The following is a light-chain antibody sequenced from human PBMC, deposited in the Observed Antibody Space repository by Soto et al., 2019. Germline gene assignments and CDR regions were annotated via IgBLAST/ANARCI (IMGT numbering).Light chain of an antibody. CDR2: EVN. J-gene: IGLJ3*02. CDR3: CSYAGSSLWM. CDR1: GSDIGNYNL. V-gene: IGLV2-23*02. Sequence: QSALTQPAAVSGSLGQSITISCSGSGSDIGNYNLVSWYQQQPGKVPRLIIYEVNKGPSGVSNRFSGSKSGNTASLTISDLQPDDECLYYCCSYAGSSLWMFGGGTKLTLL.